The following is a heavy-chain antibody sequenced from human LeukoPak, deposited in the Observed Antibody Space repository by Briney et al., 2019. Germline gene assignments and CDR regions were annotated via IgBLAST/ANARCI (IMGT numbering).Heavy chain of an antibody. CDR2: IYYSGST. D-gene: IGHD1-26*01. CDR1: GGSISSSGYY. Sequence: SETLSLTCTVSGGSISSSGYYWGWIRQPPGKGLEWIGSIYYSGSTYYNPSLKSRVTISVDTSKNQFSLKLSSVTAADTAVYYCARQEEWELPIDYWGQGTLVTVSS. J-gene: IGHJ4*02. CDR3: ARQEEWELPIDY. V-gene: IGHV4-39*01.